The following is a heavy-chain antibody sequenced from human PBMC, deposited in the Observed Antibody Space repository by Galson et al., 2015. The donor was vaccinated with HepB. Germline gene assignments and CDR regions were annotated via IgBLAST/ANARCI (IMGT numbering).Heavy chain of an antibody. CDR3: AKASRDSNYYFDC. CDR1: GFTFSSYP. Sequence: SLRLSCAASGFTFSSYPMTWVRQAPGKGLEWVSAISGNGGSTFYADSVKGRFTISRDNSKNTLYLQMDSLRAEETAVYYCAKASRDSNYYFDCWGQGTLVPVSS. J-gene: IGHJ4*02. D-gene: IGHD4-11*01. V-gene: IGHV3-23*01. CDR2: ISGNGGST.